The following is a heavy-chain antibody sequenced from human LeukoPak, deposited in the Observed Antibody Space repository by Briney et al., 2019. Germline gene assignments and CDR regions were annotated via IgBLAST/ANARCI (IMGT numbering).Heavy chain of an antibody. V-gene: IGHV3-21*01. CDR2: ISSSGSYI. CDR3: ARGAYYSSNSPNYFDF. Sequence: PGGSLRLSCAASGFTFSSYSMNWVRQAPGKGLEWVSSISSSGSYIYYADSVKGRFTISRDNADNSLYLQMNSLRAEDTAVYYCARGAYYSSNSPNYFDFWGQGTLVTVSS. D-gene: IGHD6-13*01. CDR1: GFTFSSYS. J-gene: IGHJ4*02.